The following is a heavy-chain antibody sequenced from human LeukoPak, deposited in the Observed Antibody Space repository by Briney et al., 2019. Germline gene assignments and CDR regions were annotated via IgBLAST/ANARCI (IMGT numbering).Heavy chain of an antibody. V-gene: IGHV3-21*01. CDR2: ISSSSYI. D-gene: IGHD6-6*01. Sequence: GGSLRLSCAASGFTFSNYGMTWVRQAPGKGLEWVSSISSSSYIYYADSVKGRFAISRDNAKNSLYLKMNSLRAEDTAVYYCARDRGSSARYYYYMDVWGKGTTVTVSS. J-gene: IGHJ6*03. CDR3: ARDRGSSARYYYYMDV. CDR1: GFTFSNYG.